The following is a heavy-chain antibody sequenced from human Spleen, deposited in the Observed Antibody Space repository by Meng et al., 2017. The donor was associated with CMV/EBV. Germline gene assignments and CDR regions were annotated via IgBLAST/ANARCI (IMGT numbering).Heavy chain of an antibody. J-gene: IGHJ6*02. CDR1: GFTFSSYG. D-gene: IGHD1-26*01. Sequence: GESLKISCAASGFTFSSYGMHWVRQTPGRGLEWVAFIRFDANNKFYVDSVKGRFTISRDNSKNTLYLQMNSLRAEDTAVYYCAKDGTSAMDVWGQGTTVTVSS. V-gene: IGHV3-30*02. CDR3: AKDGTSAMDV. CDR2: IRFDANNK.